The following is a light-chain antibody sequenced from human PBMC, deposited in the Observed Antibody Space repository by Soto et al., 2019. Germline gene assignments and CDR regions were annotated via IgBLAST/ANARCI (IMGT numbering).Light chain of an antibody. J-gene: IGKJ4*01. Sequence: DIQMTQSPSTLSGSVGVRVTITCRASQTISSWLAWYQQKPGKAPELLIYTASTLQRGVPSRFSGSGSGTDFTLTISSLQPEDFATYYCQQANSFPLTFGGGTKVDIK. V-gene: IGKV1-12*01. CDR2: TAS. CDR3: QQANSFPLT. CDR1: QTISSW.